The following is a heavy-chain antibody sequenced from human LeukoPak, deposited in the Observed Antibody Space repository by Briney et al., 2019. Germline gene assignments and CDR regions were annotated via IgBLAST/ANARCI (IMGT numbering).Heavy chain of an antibody. V-gene: IGHV3-23*01. CDR2: ISGSGGST. J-gene: IGHJ6*03. Sequence: PGGSLRLSCAASGFTFSRYGMSWVRQAPGKGLEWVSAISGSGGSTYYADSVKGRFTISRDNAKNSLYLQMNSLRAEDTAVYYCARDNEGATVYMDVWGKGTTVTVSS. D-gene: IGHD1-26*01. CDR1: GFTFSRYG. CDR3: ARDNEGATVYMDV.